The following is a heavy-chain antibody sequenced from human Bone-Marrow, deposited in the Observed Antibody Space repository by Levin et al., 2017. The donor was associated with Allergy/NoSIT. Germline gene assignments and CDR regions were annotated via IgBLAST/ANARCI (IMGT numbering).Heavy chain of an antibody. CDR3: ARLDGYSFDY. D-gene: IGHD1-1*01. Sequence: MSSETLSLTCTVSGGSISSSGYHWTWTRQYPNKGLEWIGYISYRGSTYFNPSLKSRLTMSIDTSEQHFSLNLTSVSAADTAIYYCARLDGYSFDYWGQGALVTVSS. CDR1: GGSISSSGYH. V-gene: IGHV4-31*03. J-gene: IGHJ4*02. CDR2: ISYRGST.